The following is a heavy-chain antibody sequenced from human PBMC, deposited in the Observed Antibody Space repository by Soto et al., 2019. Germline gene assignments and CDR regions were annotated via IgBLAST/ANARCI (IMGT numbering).Heavy chain of an antibody. V-gene: IGHV4-30-4*01. Sequence: QVQLQESGPGLVKPSQTLSLTCTVSGGSISSGDYYWSWIRQPPGKGLEWIGYIYYSGSTYYNPSLKRRVTISVDTSKNQFSLKLSSVTAADTAVYYCALVGGSGTNPEDYYYYYGMDVWGQGTTVTVSS. CDR3: ALVGGSGTNPEDYYYYYGMDV. J-gene: IGHJ6*02. CDR2: IYYSGST. D-gene: IGHD3-10*01. CDR1: GGSISSGDYY.